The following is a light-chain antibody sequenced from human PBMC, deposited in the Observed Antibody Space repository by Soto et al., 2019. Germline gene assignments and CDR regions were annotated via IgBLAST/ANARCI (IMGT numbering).Light chain of an antibody. Sequence: DIRMSQSPSTLSASLGDRVTIACRARQNINVWLAWYQQKPGKAPKFLLYPASNVESGVPSRFSGRGSGTEFTLTISSLQPDDFETYYCQQYNSYPVTFGGGTKVDIK. J-gene: IGKJ4*01. CDR3: QQYNSYPVT. CDR2: PAS. CDR1: QNINVW. V-gene: IGKV1-5*03.